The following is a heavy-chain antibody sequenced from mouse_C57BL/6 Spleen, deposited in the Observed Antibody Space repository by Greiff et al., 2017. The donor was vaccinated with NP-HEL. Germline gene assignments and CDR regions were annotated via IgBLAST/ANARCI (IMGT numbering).Heavy chain of an antibody. J-gene: IGHJ3*01. CDR3: ARGTTVVED. V-gene: IGHV1-69*01. CDR1: GYTFTSYW. Sequence: VQLQQSGAELVMPGASVKLSCKASGYTFTSYWMHWVKQRPGQGLEWIGEIDPSDSYTNYNQKFKGKSTLTVDKSSSTAYMQLSSLTSEDSAVYYCARGTTVVEDWGQGTLVTVSA. D-gene: IGHD1-1*01. CDR2: IDPSDSYT.